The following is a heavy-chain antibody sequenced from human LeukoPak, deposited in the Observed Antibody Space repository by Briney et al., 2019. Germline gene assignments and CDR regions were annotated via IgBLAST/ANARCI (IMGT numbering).Heavy chain of an antibody. J-gene: IGHJ4*02. CDR1: GYTFTRYY. CDR3: ARAPDSHTAINY. D-gene: IGHD5-18*01. V-gene: IGHV1-46*01. Sequence: GASVKVSCKASGYTFTRYYMHWVRQAPGQGLEWMGIIDPSGGSTSHAQKFQGRVTMTRDTSTSTVYMELSSLRSEDTAVYYCARAPDSHTAINYWGQGTLVTVSS. CDR2: IDPSGGST.